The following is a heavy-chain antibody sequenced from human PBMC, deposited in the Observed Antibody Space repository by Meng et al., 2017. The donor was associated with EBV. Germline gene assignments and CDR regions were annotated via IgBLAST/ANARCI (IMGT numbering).Heavy chain of an antibody. J-gene: IGHJ4*02. CDR1: GGSISSSNW. CDR2: IYHSGST. V-gene: IGHV4-4*02. CDR3: ARDRGGYYDSSGYYAD. D-gene: IGHD3-22*01. Sequence: QVQLQESGSGLVKPSGTLSRTCAVSGGSISSSNWWSWVHQPPGKGLEWIGEIYHSGSTNYNPSLKSRVTISVDKSKNQFSLKLSSVTAADTAVYYCARDRGGYYDSSGYYADWGQGTLVTVSS.